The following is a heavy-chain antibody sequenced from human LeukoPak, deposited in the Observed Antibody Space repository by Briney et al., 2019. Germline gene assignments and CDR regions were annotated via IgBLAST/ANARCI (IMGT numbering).Heavy chain of an antibody. CDR2: SNNKGTET. Sequence: GGSLRLSCAASGFTFNNFWMHWVRQAPGKGLVWVSRSNNKGTETVYADSVKGRFTISRDNAKNTLYLQMNSLRPEDTAVYYCAIGERAYSYAPDLLDYWGQGTLVTVSS. V-gene: IGHV3-74*01. CDR1: GFTFNNFW. CDR3: AIGERAYSYAPDLLDY. D-gene: IGHD5-18*01. J-gene: IGHJ4*02.